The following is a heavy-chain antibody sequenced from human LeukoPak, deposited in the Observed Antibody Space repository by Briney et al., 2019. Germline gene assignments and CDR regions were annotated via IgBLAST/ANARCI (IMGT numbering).Heavy chain of an antibody. CDR3: ARQGRVDSSEIDY. CDR1: GGSISSYY. J-gene: IGHJ4*02. CDR2: IYYSGST. V-gene: IGHV4-59*08. Sequence: SETLSLTCTVSGGSISSYYWSWIRQPPGKGLEWIGYIYYSGSTNYNPSLKSRVTISVDTSKNQFSLKLSSVTAADTAVYYCARQGRVDSSEIDYWGQGTLATVSS. D-gene: IGHD3-22*01.